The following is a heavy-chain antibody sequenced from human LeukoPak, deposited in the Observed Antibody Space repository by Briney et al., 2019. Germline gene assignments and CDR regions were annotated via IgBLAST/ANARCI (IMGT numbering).Heavy chain of an antibody. CDR2: ISSSSSTI. Sequence: GGSLRLSCAASGFTFSSYSMNWVRQAPGKGLEWVSYISSSSSTIYYADSVKGRFTISRDNAKNSLYLQMNSLRAEDTAVYYCARSALFNDYTTFSFDYWGQGTLVTVSS. J-gene: IGHJ4*02. CDR1: GFTFSSYS. V-gene: IGHV3-48*04. D-gene: IGHD4-11*01. CDR3: ARSALFNDYTTFSFDY.